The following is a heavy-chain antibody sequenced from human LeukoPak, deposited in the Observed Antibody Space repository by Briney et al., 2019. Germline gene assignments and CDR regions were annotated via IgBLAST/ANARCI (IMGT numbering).Heavy chain of an antibody. CDR3: ARDYPYYYDSSGYYSFDY. CDR1: GFTFSSYA. CDR2: IYSGGST. J-gene: IGHJ4*02. D-gene: IGHD3-22*01. Sequence: PGGSLRLSCAASGFTFSSYAMHWVRQAPGKGLEWVSVIYSGGSTYYADSVKGRFTISRDTSKNTLFLQMNSLRAEDTAVYFCARDYPYYYDSSGYYSFDYWGQGTLVTVSS. V-gene: IGHV3-66*01.